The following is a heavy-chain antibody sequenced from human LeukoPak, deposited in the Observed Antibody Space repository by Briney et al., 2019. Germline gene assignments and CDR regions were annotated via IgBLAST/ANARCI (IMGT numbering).Heavy chain of an antibody. D-gene: IGHD4-11*01. CDR3: ARGMTTVTNNWLDP. CDR1: GFTFSDYY. V-gene: IGHV3-11*04. J-gene: IGHJ5*02. Sequence: GGSLRLSCAASGFTFSDYYRSWIRQAPGKGLEWVSYISSSGSTIYYADSVKGRFTISRDNAKNSLYLQMNSLRAEDTAVYYCARGMTTVTNNWLDPWGQGTLVTVSS. CDR2: ISSSGSTI.